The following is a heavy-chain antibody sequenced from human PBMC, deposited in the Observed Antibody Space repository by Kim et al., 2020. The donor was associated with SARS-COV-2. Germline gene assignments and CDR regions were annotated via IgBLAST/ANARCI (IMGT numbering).Heavy chain of an antibody. V-gene: IGHV1-69*13. CDR3: VRGSDSSGWPKFPH. J-gene: IGHJ1*01. CDR2: ISPLTGKG. D-gene: IGHD6-19*01. CDR1: GGSFTQYG. Sequence: SVKVSCKASGGSFTQYGFGWVRQAPGRGLEWLAGISPLTGKGNTAQRFQDRVTLTADESTATVFLELGSLTSDDTAVYYCVRGSDSSGWPKFPHWGQGTLVTVSS.